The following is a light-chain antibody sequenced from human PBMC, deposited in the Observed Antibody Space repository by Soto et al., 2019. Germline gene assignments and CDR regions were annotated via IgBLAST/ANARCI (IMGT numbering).Light chain of an antibody. CDR2: AAS. Sequence: DIQMTQSPSSLSASVGDRVTITCRASQSISTYLNWYQQKPGKAPKLLIYAASNLQSGVPSRFSGSASGTDFTLTISSLQPEDFATYYCQQSYRIPPRTFGQGTKV. V-gene: IGKV1-39*01. J-gene: IGKJ1*01. CDR3: QQSYRIPPRT. CDR1: QSISTY.